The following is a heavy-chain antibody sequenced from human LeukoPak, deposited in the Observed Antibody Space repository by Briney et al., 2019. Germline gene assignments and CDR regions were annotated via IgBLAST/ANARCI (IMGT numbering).Heavy chain of an antibody. CDR2: ISSSGSTI. CDR3: ASSPDYGRPFDY. Sequence: PGGSLRLSCAASGLTFSDYYMSWIRQAPGKGLEWVSYISSSGSTIYYADSVKGRFTISRDNAKNSLYLQMNTLRAEDTAVYYCASSPDYGRPFDYWGQGTLVTVSS. J-gene: IGHJ4*02. CDR1: GLTFSDYY. V-gene: IGHV3-11*01. D-gene: IGHD4-17*01.